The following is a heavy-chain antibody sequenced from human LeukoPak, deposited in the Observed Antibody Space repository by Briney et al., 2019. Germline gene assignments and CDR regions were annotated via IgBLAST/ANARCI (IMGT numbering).Heavy chain of an antibody. V-gene: IGHV3-74*01. CDR3: ARAERSPGDAFDI. CDR1: GFTFSAYW. J-gene: IGHJ3*02. Sequence: GGSLRLSCAASGFTFSAYWMHWVRQAPGKGLVWVSRINTDGSSPTYAASVKGRFTISRDNAKNSLYLQMNSLRAEDTAVYYCARAERSPGDAFDIWGQGTMVTVSS. CDR2: INTDGSSP.